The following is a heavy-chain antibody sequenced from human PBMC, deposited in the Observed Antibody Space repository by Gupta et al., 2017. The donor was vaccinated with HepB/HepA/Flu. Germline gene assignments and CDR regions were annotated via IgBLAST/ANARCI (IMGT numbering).Heavy chain of an antibody. D-gene: IGHD3-9*01. CDR1: GFTFDDFA. J-gene: IGHJ5*02. V-gene: IGHV3-9*01. CDR3: VKDRNYDILTGYSTWFDP. CDR2: ISWNSDII. Sequence: EVQLVESGGALVQPGRSLRLSCAASGFTFDDFAMHWVRQAPGKGLEWVSTISWNSDIIGYADSVKGRFTISRDNAKNSLHLQMNSLRAEDTALYYCVKDRNYDILTGYSTWFDPWGQGTLVTVSS.